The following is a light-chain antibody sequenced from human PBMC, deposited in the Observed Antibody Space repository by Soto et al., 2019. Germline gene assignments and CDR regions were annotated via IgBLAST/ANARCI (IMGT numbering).Light chain of an antibody. Sequence: EIMLTQSPATLSLSPGERATLSCRASQSVGSYLACFQQTPGQAPRLLIYDTSNRATGIPARLSGSGSGTDFTLTISSLETEDFAVYYCQQRSDWPPTFGQGTKVDIK. J-gene: IGKJ1*01. CDR2: DTS. V-gene: IGKV3-11*01. CDR1: QSVGSY. CDR3: QQRSDWPPT.